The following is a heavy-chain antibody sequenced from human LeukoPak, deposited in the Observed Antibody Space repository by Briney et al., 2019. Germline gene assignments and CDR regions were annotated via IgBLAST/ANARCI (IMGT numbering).Heavy chain of an antibody. CDR1: GGSISSGDYY. V-gene: IGHV4-30-4*01. CDR2: IYYSGST. D-gene: IGHD3-3*01. J-gene: IGHJ5*02. Sequence: SETLSPTCTVSGGSISSGDYYWSWIRQPPGKGLEWIGYIYYSGSTYYNPSLKSRVTISVDTSKNQFSLKLSSVTAADTAVYYCARAGTYDFWSGRYWFDPWGQGTLVTVSS. CDR3: ARAGTYDFWSGRYWFDP.